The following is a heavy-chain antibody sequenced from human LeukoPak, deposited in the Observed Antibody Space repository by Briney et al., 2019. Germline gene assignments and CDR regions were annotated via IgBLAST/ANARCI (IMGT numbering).Heavy chain of an antibody. Sequence: SETLSLTCTVSGVSVSSGSYYWSWIRQPPGKGLEWIGYIYYSGSTNYNPSLKSRVTISVDTSKDQFSLKLSSVTAADTAVYYCARGDYYDSSGYYPDGYYFDYWGQGTLVTVSS. CDR2: IYYSGST. CDR1: GVSVSSGSYY. D-gene: IGHD3-22*01. J-gene: IGHJ4*02. V-gene: IGHV4-61*01. CDR3: ARGDYYDSSGYYPDGYYFDY.